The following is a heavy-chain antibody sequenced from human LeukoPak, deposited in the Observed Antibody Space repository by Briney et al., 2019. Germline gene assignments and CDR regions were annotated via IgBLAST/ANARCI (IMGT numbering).Heavy chain of an antibody. CDR3: AREHSTTAYDFWSGYVRGEGGRSHYIDV. J-gene: IGHJ6*03. V-gene: IGHV3-21*01. CDR2: ISGSSKFI. Sequence: PGGSLRLSCVASEFTFNKNTMSWVRQAPGKGLEWLSAISGSSKFIFYADSVKGRFTISRDNAKNSVYLQMDSLRVDDTAVYYCAREHSTTAYDFWSGYVRGEGGRSHYIDVWGKGTTVTVSS. D-gene: IGHD3-3*01. CDR1: EFTFNKNT.